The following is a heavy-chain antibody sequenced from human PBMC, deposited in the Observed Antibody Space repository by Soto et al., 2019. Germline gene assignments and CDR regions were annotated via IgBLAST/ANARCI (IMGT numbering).Heavy chain of an antibody. Sequence: GGSLRLSCVASGFNLNTYGIYWVRQAPGKGLQWVAQILYDGSKKHYADSVRGRFTITRDNSKNTVYLQMDSLSVDDTAMYYRVRDLALMADYWGQGTLVTVSS. V-gene: IGHV3-30*03. CDR3: VRDLALMADY. D-gene: IGHD3-16*01. CDR1: GFNLNTYG. J-gene: IGHJ4*02. CDR2: ILYDGSKK.